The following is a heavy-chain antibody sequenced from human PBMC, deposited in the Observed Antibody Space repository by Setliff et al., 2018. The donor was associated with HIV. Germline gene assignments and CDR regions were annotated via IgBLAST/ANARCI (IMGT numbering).Heavy chain of an antibody. CDR1: GHTFTNYD. CDR2: MNPNSGVS. V-gene: IGHV1-8*01. J-gene: IGHJ6*02. D-gene: IGHD3-10*01. CDR3: ARGKGVGGVIITGGLDV. Sequence: ASVKVSCKPSGHTFTNYDIHCMRRATGQGLEWMGWMNPNSGVSGYALKFHDRVTMTRDTSITTAYMELSSLTSEDTAVYYCARGKGVGGVIITGGLDVWGQGTTVTVS.